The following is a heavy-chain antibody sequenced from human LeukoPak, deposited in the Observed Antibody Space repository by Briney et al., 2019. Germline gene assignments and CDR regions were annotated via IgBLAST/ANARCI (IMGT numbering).Heavy chain of an antibody. J-gene: IGHJ4*02. CDR2: IIPIFGTA. CDR3: ASSARTVTTVTFDY. V-gene: IGHV1-69*01. CDR1: GGTFSSYA. Sequence: SVKVSCKASGGTFSSYAISWVRQAPGQGLEWMGEIIPIFGTANYAQKFQGRVTITANESTSTAYMELSSLRSEDTAVYYCASSARTVTTVTFDYWGQGTLVIVSS. D-gene: IGHD4-17*01.